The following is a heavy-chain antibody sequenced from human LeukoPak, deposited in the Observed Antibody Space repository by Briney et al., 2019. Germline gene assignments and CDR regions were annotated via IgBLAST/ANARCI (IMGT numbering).Heavy chain of an antibody. CDR2: IYTSGST. J-gene: IGHJ4*02. CDR1: GGSFSGYY. Sequence: NPSETLSLTCAVYGGSFSGYYWSWIRQPPGKGLEWIGRIYTSGSTNYNPSLKSRVTISVDTSKNQFSLKLSSVTAADTAVYYCARVHYDTSGYYSWYFDYWGQGTLVTVSS. CDR3: ARVHYDTSGYYSWYFDY. D-gene: IGHD3-22*01. V-gene: IGHV4-59*10.